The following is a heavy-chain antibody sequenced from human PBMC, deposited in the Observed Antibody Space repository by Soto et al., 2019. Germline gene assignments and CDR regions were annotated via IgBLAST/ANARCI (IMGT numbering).Heavy chain of an antibody. V-gene: IGHV4-30-2*01. J-gene: IGHJ4*01. CDR1: GVSISSGGYS. CDR3: SSVPDR. Sequence: PSETLSLTCAVSGVSISSGGYSWSWIRQPPGKGLEWIGYIYHSGSTYYNPSLKSRVTISVDRSKNQFSLKLSSVTAADTAVYYYSSVPDRWGQGTLVTVSS. D-gene: IGHD2-2*01. CDR2: IYHSGST.